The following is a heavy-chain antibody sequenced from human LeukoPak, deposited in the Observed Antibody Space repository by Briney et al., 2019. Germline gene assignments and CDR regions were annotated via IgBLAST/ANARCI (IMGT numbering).Heavy chain of an antibody. J-gene: IGHJ4*02. CDR1: GFTFSSYS. Sequence: GRSLRLSCAASGFTFSSYSMNWVRQAPGKGLEWVSSISSSSSYIYYADSVKGRFTISRDNAKNSLYLQMNSLRAEDTAVYYCARDGFIEGATMTKGGFDYWGQGTLVTVSS. D-gene: IGHD1-26*01. CDR2: ISSSSSYI. V-gene: IGHV3-21*01. CDR3: ARDGFIEGATMTKGGFDY.